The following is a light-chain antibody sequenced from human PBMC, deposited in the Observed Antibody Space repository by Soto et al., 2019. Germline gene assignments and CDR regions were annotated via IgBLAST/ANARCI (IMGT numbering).Light chain of an antibody. J-gene: IGKJ5*01. V-gene: IGKV3-20*01. CDR1: QRVSSSY. CDR3: HQYGSSPIT. Sequence: EIVLTQYPGTLSLSPGERATLSCRASQRVSSSYLAWYQHKPGQAPRLLIYVASSRATGIPDRFSGSGSGPDFTLTISRLEPEDCAVYYCHQYGSSPITFGQGTRLEIK. CDR2: VAS.